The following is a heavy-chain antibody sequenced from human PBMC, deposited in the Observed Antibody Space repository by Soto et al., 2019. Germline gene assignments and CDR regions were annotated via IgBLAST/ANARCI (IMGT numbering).Heavy chain of an antibody. V-gene: IGHV3-48*02. CDR3: ARGSRSRYFDSSGSYDYDY. D-gene: IGHD3-22*01. J-gene: IGHJ4*02. CDR1: GFSFSTCA. CDR2: ISASTTST. Sequence: PAGSLRLSCAASGFSFSTCAVSWVRQAPGKGLEWVSYISASTTSTHYADSVKGRFTISRDNADKSLYLQMNSLRDEDTAVYYCARGSRSRYFDSSGSYDYDYWGQGTLVTVSS.